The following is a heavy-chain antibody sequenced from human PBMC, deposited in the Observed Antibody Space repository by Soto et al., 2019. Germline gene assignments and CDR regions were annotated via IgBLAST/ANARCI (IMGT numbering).Heavy chain of an antibody. J-gene: IGHJ6*02. CDR2: IYHTGST. D-gene: IGHD1-1*01. CDR1: GGSISSSSW. Sequence: LSLTCAVSGGSISSSSWWNWVRQPPGKGLEWIGEIYHTGSTNYNPSLESRVTMSVDMSKNQFSLKLSSVTAADAAIYYCARDRLETETYGMDVWGRGTTVT. V-gene: IGHV4-4*02. CDR3: ARDRLETETYGMDV.